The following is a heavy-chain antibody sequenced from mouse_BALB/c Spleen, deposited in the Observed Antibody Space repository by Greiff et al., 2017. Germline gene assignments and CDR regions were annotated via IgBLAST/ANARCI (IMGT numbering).Heavy chain of an antibody. V-gene: IGHV2-9*02. CDR1: GFSLTSYG. Sequence: QVQLQQSGPGLVQPSQSLSITCTVSGFSLTSYGVHWVRQSPGKGLEWLGVIWAGGSTNYNSALMSRLSISKDNSKSQVFLKMNSLQTDDTAMYYCARDITTATRFAYWGQGTLVTVSA. D-gene: IGHD1-2*01. CDR3: ARDITTATRFAY. CDR2: IWAGGST. J-gene: IGHJ3*01.